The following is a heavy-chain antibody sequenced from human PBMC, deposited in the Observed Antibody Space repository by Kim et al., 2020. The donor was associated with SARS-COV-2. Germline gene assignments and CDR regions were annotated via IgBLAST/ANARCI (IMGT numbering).Heavy chain of an antibody. V-gene: IGHV3-64D*09. Sequence: GGSLRLSCSASGFTFSSYAMHWVRQAPGKGLECVSAISSNGGSTYYADSVKGRFTISRDNSKNTLYLQMSSLRAEDTAVYYCVKDSGSGWYYFDYWGQGTLVTVSS. J-gene: IGHJ4*02. CDR3: VKDSGSGWYYFDY. CDR1: GFTFSSYA. D-gene: IGHD6-19*01. CDR2: ISSNGGST.